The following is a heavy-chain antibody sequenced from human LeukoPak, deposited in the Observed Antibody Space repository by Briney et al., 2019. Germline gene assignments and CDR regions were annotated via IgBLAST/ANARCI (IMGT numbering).Heavy chain of an antibody. CDR1: GFTFDDYA. CDR3: AKDREAVAGTGFDY. D-gene: IGHD6-19*01. J-gene: IGHJ4*02. V-gene: IGHV3-9*01. Sequence: GGSLRLSCAASGFTFDDYAMHWVRQAPGKGLEWVSGISWNSGSIGYADSVKGRFTISRDNAKNSLYLQMNSLRAEDTALYYCAKDREAVAGTGFDYWGQGTLVTVSS. CDR2: ISWNSGSI.